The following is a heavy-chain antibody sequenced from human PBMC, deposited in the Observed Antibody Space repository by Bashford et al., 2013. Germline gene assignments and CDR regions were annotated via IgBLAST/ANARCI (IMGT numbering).Heavy chain of an antibody. D-gene: IGHD6-13*01. J-gene: IGHJ4*02. V-gene: IGHV4-39*01. CDR2: FSYSGST. CDR1: GDSIISTSDY. CDR3: ARHQGSNWSAGRTYFDL. Sequence: SETLSLTCTVSGDSIISTSDYWGWIRQPPGKGLEWIGNFSYSGSTDYNPSLKSRVTISVDTSMQHFSLKLTSVTATDTAVYYCARHQGSNWSAGRTYFDLWGQGILVTVSS.